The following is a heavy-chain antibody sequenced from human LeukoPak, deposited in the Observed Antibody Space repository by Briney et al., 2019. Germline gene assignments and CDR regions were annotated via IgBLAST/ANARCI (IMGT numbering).Heavy chain of an antibody. D-gene: IGHD6-6*01. CDR3: ARGYSSSSAGGDWFDP. J-gene: IGHJ5*02. V-gene: IGHV6-1*01. Sequence: SQTLSLTCAISGDSVSSNSAAWNWIRQSPSRGLEWLGRTYYRSKWYNDYAVSVKSRITINPDTSKNQFSLQLNPVTPEDTAVYYCARGYSSSSAGGDWFDPWGQGTLVTVSS. CDR1: GDSVSSNSAA. CDR2: TYYRSKWYN.